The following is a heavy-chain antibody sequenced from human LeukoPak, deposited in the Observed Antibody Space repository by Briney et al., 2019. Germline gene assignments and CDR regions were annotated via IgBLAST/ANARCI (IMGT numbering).Heavy chain of an antibody. V-gene: IGHV7-4-1*02. J-gene: IGHJ4*02. CDR2: IDTKTGNP. D-gene: IGHD3-22*01. CDR1: GYTFTTYA. Sequence: ASVKVSCKASGYTFTTYAMNWVRQAPGQGLEYMGWIDTKTGNPTYAQGFTGRFVFSLDTSVSTAYLQISSLKAEDTAVYYCAIHPSDSSGYFSYWGQGALVTVSS. CDR3: AIHPSDSSGYFSY.